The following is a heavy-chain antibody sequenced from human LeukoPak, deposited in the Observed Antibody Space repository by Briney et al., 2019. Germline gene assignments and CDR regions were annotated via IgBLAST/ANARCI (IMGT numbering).Heavy chain of an antibody. CDR3: AKGSRVKWEPTGGPDY. CDR1: GFTFSSYA. D-gene: IGHD1-14*01. Sequence: GRSLRLSCAASGFTFSSYAMHWVRQAPGKGLEWVAVISYDGSNKYYADSVKGRFTISRDNSKNTLYLQMNSLRAEDTAVYYCAKGSRVKWEPTGGPDYWGQGTLVTVSS. J-gene: IGHJ4*02. CDR2: ISYDGSNK. V-gene: IGHV3-30-3*01.